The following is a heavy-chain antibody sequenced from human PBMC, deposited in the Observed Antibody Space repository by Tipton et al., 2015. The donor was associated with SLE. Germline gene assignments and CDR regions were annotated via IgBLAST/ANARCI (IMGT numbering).Heavy chain of an antibody. CDR3: AKDRHYDPHAFEI. V-gene: IGHV4-59*01. CDR1: GGSISSYY. Sequence: GLVKPSETLSLTCTVSGGSISSYYWNWIRQPPGKGLEWIGYIYYSGSTIYNPSLKSRVIISVDTSKNQFSLKLSSVTAADTAVYYCAKDRHYDPHAFEIWGQGTMVTVSS. CDR2: IYYSGST. D-gene: IGHD3-22*01. J-gene: IGHJ3*02.